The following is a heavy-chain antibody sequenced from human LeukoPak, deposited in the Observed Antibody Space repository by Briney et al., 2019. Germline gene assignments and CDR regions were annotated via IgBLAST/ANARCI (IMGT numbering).Heavy chain of an antibody. CDR2: ISGSGGTT. V-gene: IGHV3-23*01. D-gene: IGHD2-8*01. CDR1: GLTFSSYA. J-gene: IGHJ4*02. CDR3: AAVLRGYYFDY. Sequence: QSGGSLRLSCAVSGLTFSSYAMTWVRQAPGKGLEWVSAISGSGGTTYHADSVKGRFTISRDNTKNTLYLQMNSLRAEDTAVYYCAAVLRGYYFDYWGQGTLVTVSS.